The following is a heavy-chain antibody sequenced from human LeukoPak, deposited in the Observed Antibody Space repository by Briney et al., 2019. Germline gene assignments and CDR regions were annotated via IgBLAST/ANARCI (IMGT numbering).Heavy chain of an antibody. CDR1: GFTFSDYT. D-gene: IGHD2-2*01. J-gene: IGHJ4*02. CDR3: ATNLFCASASCL. CDR2: IGTAGNYI. V-gene: IGHV3-21*01. Sequence: PGGSLRLSCAASGFTFSDYTMNWVRQAPGKGLEWLSSIGTAGNYIFYAASVQGRFTISRDNANDSLYLEMKSLRVEDTATYYCATNLFCASASCLWGQGTLVTVSS.